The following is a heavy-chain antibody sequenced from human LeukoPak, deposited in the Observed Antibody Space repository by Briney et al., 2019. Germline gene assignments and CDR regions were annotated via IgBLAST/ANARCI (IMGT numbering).Heavy chain of an antibody. CDR2: ITYCGSNI. D-gene: IGHD1-26*01. V-gene: IGHV3-30*03. Sequence: EVPLRLSCAAPGFTFSRYDMHWVRQAPGKGLEGVTDITYCGSNIYCADSVKRRFTLSRENSENTLYLQVNSLRAEDTAVYYCARDGSGSYDYLDYWGQGTLVTVSS. J-gene: IGHJ4*02. CDR1: GFTFSRYD. CDR3: ARDGSGSYDYLDY.